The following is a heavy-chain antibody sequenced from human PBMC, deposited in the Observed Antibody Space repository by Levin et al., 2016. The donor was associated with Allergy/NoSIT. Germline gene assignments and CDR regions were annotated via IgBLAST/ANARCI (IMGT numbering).Heavy chain of an antibody. CDR3: AKAYSSSWYEEYNWFDP. CDR2: ISGSGGST. J-gene: IGHJ5*02. D-gene: IGHD6-13*01. Sequence: WIRQPPGKGLEWVSAISGSGGSTYYADSVKGRFTISRDNSKNTLYLQMNSLRAEDTAVYYCAKAYSSSWYEEYNWFDPWGQGTLVTVSS. V-gene: IGHV3-23*01.